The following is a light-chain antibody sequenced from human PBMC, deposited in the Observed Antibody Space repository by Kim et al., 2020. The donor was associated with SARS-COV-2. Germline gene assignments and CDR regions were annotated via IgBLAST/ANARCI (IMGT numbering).Light chain of an antibody. V-gene: IGLV1-51*01. CDR2: DNN. J-gene: IGLJ2*01. CDR3: GTWDSSLSAGV. CDR1: SSNIVNNY. Sequence: GQKVTISCSGSSSNIVNNYVSWYQQLPGTAPKLLIYDNNKRPSGIPDRFSGSKSGTSATLGITGLQTGDEADYYCGTWDSSLSAGVFGGGTQLPS.